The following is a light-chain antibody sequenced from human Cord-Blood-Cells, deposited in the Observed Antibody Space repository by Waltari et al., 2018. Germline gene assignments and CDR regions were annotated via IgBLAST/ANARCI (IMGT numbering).Light chain of an antibody. CDR3: SSYTSSSTLV. CDR2: HVS. V-gene: IGLV2-14*01. CDR1: SSDVGGYNY. Sequence: QSALTQPASVSGSPGQSITIPCPGTSSDVGGYNYVSWYQTHPGKAPNLMIYHVSKRPSGVSNRFSGAKSGNTASLTISGLQAEDEADYYCSSYTSSSTLVFGGGTKLTVL. J-gene: IGLJ3*02.